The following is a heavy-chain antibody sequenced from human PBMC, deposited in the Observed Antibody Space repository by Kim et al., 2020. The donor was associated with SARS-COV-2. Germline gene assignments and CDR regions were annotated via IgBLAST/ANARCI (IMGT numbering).Heavy chain of an antibody. Sequence: ADSVKGRFTISRDNSKNTLYLQMNSLRAEDTAVYYCARGYCSSTSCPGGYWGQGTLVTVSS. V-gene: IGHV3-23*01. D-gene: IGHD2-2*01. J-gene: IGHJ4*02. CDR3: ARGYCSSTSCPGGY.